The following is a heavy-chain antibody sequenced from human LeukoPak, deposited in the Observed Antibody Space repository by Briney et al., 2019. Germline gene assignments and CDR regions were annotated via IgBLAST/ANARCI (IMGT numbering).Heavy chain of an antibody. CDR2: IYYSGST. V-gene: IGHV4-39*07. CDR3: ASTFVGVGPNWFDP. J-gene: IGHJ5*02. D-gene: IGHD1-26*01. CDR1: GGSISSSSYC. Sequence: SETLSLTCTVSGGSISSSSYCWGWIRQPPGKGREWIGSIYYSGSTYYNPSLKSRVTISVDTSKSQFSLKLSSVTAADTAVYYCASTFVGVGPNWFDPWGQGTLVTVSS.